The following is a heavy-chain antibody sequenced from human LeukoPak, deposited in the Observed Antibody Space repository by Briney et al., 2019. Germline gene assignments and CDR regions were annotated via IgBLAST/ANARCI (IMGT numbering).Heavy chain of an antibody. J-gene: IGHJ4*02. CDR1: GSTFSSYW. CDR3: ARDPGGLDY. V-gene: IGHV3-7*01. CDR2: IKQDGSEK. Sequence: GGSLRLSCAASGSTFSSYWMSWVRQAPGKGLEWVANIKQDGSEKYYVDSVKGRFTISRDNAKNSLYLQMNSLRAEDTAVYYCARDPGGLDYWGQGTLVTVSS. D-gene: IGHD3-16*01.